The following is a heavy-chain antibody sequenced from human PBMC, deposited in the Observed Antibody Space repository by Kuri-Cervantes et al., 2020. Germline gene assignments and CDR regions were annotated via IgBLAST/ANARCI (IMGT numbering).Heavy chain of an antibody. CDR3: ARQNDYGDYGDAFDI. CDR2: IYYSGST. V-gene: IGHV4-59*01. D-gene: IGHD4-17*01. Sequence: SETLSLTCNVSGGSISGYYWNWIRQPPGKGLEWIGYIYYSGSTNYNPSLESRITISVDTSKNQFSLKLSSVTAADTAVYYCARQNDYGDYGDAFDIWGQGTVVTVSS. J-gene: IGHJ3*02. CDR1: GGSISGYY.